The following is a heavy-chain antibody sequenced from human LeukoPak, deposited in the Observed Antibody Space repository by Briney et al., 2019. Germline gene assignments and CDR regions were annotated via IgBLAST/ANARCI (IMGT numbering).Heavy chain of an antibody. Sequence: GGSLRLSCAASGFTFSSYATGWVRQAPGKGLEWVSAISGSGGSTYYADSVKGRFTISRDNSKNTLYLQMNSLRAEDTAVYYCAKDYYDSSGYYYAHWGQGTLVTVSS. CDR3: AKDYYDSSGYYYAH. CDR2: ISGSGGST. CDR1: GFTFSSYA. V-gene: IGHV3-23*01. J-gene: IGHJ4*02. D-gene: IGHD3-22*01.